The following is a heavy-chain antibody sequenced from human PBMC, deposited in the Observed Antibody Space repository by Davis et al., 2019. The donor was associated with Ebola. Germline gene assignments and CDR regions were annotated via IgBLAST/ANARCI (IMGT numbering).Heavy chain of an antibody. CDR1: GGSISSSNW. J-gene: IGHJ2*01. D-gene: IGHD5-24*01. CDR3: AREWGGDGYNYNFDL. Sequence: PSETLSLTCAVSGGSISSSNWWSWVRQPPGKGLEWIGEIYHSGSTNYNPSLKSRVTISVDTSKNQFSLKLSSVTAADTAVYYCAREWGGDGYNYNFDLWGRGTLVTVSS. V-gene: IGHV4-4*02. CDR2: IYHSGST.